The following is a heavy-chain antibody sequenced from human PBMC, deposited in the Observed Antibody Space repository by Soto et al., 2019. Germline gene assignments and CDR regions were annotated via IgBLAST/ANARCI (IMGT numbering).Heavy chain of an antibody. CDR1: GFTFSSYA. CDR2: VSGSGGTT. Sequence: PGGSLRLSCAASGFTFSSYAMNWVRQAPGKGLEWVSAVSGSGGTTYFADSAEGRFTISRDNSKNKVYLQMNSLRVEDTAVYYCAKELSGGGYSYYYGMDVWGQGTTVTVSS. D-gene: IGHD2-15*01. CDR3: AKELSGGGYSYYYGMDV. V-gene: IGHV3-23*01. J-gene: IGHJ6*02.